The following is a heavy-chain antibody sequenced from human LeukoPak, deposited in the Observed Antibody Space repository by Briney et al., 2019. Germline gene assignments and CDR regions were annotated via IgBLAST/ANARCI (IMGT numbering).Heavy chain of an antibody. CDR1: GFTFSSYA. V-gene: IGHV3-23*01. CDR2: ISGVDGST. J-gene: IGHJ4*02. D-gene: IGHD3-3*01. CDR3: AKDIWSGYYTGMSSDY. Sequence: PGGSLRLSCAASGFTFSSYAMSWVRQAPGKGLEWVSTISGVDGSTYYADSVKGRFTISRDNSKNTLYLQMNSLRAEDTAVYYCAKDIWSGYYTGMSSDYWGQGTLVTVSS.